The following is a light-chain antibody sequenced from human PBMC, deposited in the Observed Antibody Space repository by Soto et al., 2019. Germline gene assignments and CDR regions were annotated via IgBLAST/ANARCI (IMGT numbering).Light chain of an antibody. CDR2: TSS. Sequence: DIQMTQSPSSLSASVGDRVTITCRASQSISTYLNWYQQKPGKAPNLLIYTSSNFQTGLPSPFSGSGSTTDYTLAISSLQPEDFATYYCQQSFSSPQTFGQGTKVEI. CDR1: QSISTY. V-gene: IGKV1-39*01. CDR3: QQSFSSPQT. J-gene: IGKJ1*01.